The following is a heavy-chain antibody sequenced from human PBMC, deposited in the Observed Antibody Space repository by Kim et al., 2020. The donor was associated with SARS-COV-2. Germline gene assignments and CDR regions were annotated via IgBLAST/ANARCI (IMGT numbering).Heavy chain of an antibody. CDR2: IIPIFGTA. Sequence: SVKVSCKASGGTFSSYAISWVRQAPGQGLEWMGGIIPIFGTANYAQKFQGRVTITADESTSTAYMELSSLRSEDTAVYYCARDLGFCSGGSCYDYWGQGTLVTVSS. J-gene: IGHJ4*02. V-gene: IGHV1-69*13. D-gene: IGHD2-15*01. CDR3: ARDLGFCSGGSCYDY. CDR1: GGTFSSYA.